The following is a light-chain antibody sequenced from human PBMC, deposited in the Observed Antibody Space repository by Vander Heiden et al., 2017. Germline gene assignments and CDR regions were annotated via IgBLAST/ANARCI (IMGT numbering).Light chain of an antibody. Sequence: SYELTQPPSVSVSPGPTASLTCSGDQLGDKYACWYQQKPGQSPVLVIYKDSKRPSGIPERFSGSNSGNTATLTISGTQAMDEADDYCQAWDSSTAWHVVFGGGTKRTVL. CDR3: QAWDSSTAWHVV. V-gene: IGLV3-1*01. CDR2: KDS. J-gene: IGLJ2*01. CDR1: QLGDKY.